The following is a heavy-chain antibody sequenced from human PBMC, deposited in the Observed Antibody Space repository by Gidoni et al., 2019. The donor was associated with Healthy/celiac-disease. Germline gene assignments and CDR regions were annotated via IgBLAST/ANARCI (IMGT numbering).Heavy chain of an antibody. D-gene: IGHD1-1*01. V-gene: IGHV3-30*02. CDR3: AKDLGAQAQYWVPSTIDY. CDR1: GFTFSGYG. J-gene: IGHJ4*02. Sequence: QVQLVESGGGVVQPGGSLRLSCAASGFTFSGYGIHWVRQAPGKGLEWVAFMRYDGNSKYYANSVKGRFTISRDTSKNTLYLQMSSLRAEDTAIYYCAKDLGAQAQYWVPSTIDYWGQGTLVTVSS. CDR2: MRYDGNSK.